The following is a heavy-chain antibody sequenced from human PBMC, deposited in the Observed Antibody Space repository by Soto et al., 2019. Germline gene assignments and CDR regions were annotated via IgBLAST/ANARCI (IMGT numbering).Heavy chain of an antibody. V-gene: IGHV4-4*02. CDR3: ERISQEGKFPPYYFDS. Sequence: SETLSLTCAVSGASITSHSWWSWVRQPPGKGLEWIGEVYHTGSTNYNSSLESRVTISVDKSKNQFSLTLNSVTAAETAVYFCERISQEGKFPPYYFDSWGRGTLVTVSS. J-gene: IGHJ4*02. CDR1: GASITSHSW. CDR2: VYHTGST.